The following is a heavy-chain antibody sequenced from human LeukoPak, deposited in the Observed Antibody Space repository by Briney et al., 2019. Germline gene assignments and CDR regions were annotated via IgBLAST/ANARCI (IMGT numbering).Heavy chain of an antibody. Sequence: PGESLKISCKASGYYFTSYWIAWVRQMPGKGLEWMGIIYAGDSDTRYSPSFQGQVTMSVDQSLSTAFLQWRSLKASDSAMYYCARRGSGSNGDYDYWGQGTLVTVSS. CDR2: IYAGDSDT. CDR1: GYYFTSYW. CDR3: ARRGSGSNGDYDY. V-gene: IGHV5-51*01. D-gene: IGHD3-10*01. J-gene: IGHJ4*02.